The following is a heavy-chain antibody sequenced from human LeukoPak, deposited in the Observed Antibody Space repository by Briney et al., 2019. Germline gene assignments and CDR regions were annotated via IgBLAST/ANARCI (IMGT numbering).Heavy chain of an antibody. D-gene: IGHD3-10*01. CDR3: AKGGWFGDGCDY. CDR2: ISGTGGST. J-gene: IGHJ4*02. CDR1: GFTFISYA. Sequence: PGGSLRLSCAASGFTFISYAMSWVRQAPGKGLEWVSVISGTGGSTYYADSVKGRFTISRDNSKNTLYLQMNSLRAEDAAVYYCAKGGWFGDGCDYWGQGTLVTVSS. V-gene: IGHV3-23*01.